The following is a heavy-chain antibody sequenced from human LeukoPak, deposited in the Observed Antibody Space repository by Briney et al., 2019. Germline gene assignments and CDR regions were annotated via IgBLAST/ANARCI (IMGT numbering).Heavy chain of an antibody. CDR2: ISYDGSDK. CDR3: AKNRVVFNLNYAYYFGY. Sequence: GGSLRLSCAASGFTFSNYGMRWVCQAPGKGLEWVAVISYDGSDKFYADSVKGRFTISRDNSKNTLYLQMNSLRTEDTAVYYCAKNRVVFNLNYAYYFGYWGQGTLVTVSS. J-gene: IGHJ4*02. V-gene: IGHV3-30*18. D-gene: IGHD1-7*01. CDR1: GFTFSNYG.